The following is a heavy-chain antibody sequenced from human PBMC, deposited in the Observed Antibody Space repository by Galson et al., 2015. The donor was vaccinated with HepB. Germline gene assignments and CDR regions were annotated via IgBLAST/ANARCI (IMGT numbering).Heavy chain of an antibody. Sequence: SCKASGYTFTAYYMHWVRQAPGQGLEWMGWINPNSGGTNYAQKFQGRVTMTRDTSISTAYMELSRLRSDDTAVYYCASSCSSTSCSPKYYYYYYMDVWGKGTTVTVSS. CDR2: INPNSGGT. CDR3: ASSCSSTSCSPKYYYYYYMDV. CDR1: GYTFTAYY. D-gene: IGHD2-2*01. V-gene: IGHV1-2*02. J-gene: IGHJ6*03.